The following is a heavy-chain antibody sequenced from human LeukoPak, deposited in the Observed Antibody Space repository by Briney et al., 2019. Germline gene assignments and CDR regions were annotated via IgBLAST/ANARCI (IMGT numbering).Heavy chain of an antibody. CDR3: ARVVMKAFYYYYMDV. J-gene: IGHJ6*03. D-gene: IGHD2-21*01. CDR2: MNPTSGDT. V-gene: IGHV1-8*01. Sequence: ASVKVSCKASGYTFCDYDVNWVRQAPGQGLKWMGWMNPTSGDTGYAQKFQGRVTMTRSMSRNTAYMELSRLRSEDTAVYFCARVVMKAFYYYYMDVWGKGTTIIISS. CDR1: GYTFCDYD.